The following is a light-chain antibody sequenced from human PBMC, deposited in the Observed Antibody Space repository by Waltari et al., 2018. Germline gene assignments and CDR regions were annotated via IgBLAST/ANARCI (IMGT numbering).Light chain of an antibody. Sequence: DIVMTQSPLSLPVTPGEPASISCRSSQSLLYSNGNNYLEWYLQKPGQSPQLLIYLGSNRASGVPDRFSGSGSGTDFTLKISRVEAEDVGVYYCMQALQTPYTFGQGTKLEIK. CDR2: LGS. CDR1: QSLLYSNGNNY. CDR3: MQALQTPYT. J-gene: IGKJ2*01. V-gene: IGKV2-28*01.